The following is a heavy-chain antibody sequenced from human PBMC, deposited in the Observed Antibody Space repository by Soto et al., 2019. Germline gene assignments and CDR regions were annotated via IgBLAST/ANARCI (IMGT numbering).Heavy chain of an antibody. CDR1: GFTFSSYA. V-gene: IGHV3-23*01. D-gene: IGHD4-17*01. J-gene: IGHJ3*02. CDR3: AKLSGTTTVVTQGGDAFVI. Sequence: GGSLRLSCAASGFTFSSYAMSWVRQAPGKGLEWVSAISGSGGSTYYADSVKGRFTISRDNSKNTLYLQMNSLRAEDTAVYYCAKLSGTTTVVTQGGDAFVIWGQGTMVTVSS. CDR2: ISGSGGST.